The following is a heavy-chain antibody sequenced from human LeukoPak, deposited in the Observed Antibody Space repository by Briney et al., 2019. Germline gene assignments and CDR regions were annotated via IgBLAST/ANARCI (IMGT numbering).Heavy chain of an antibody. Sequence: SETLSLTCVVEGYYFSGFYWTWIRQAPGKGLEWIGEISYGGSTKYNPSLKSRVTIEVDTSKKQISLNLSSVTAADTAVYYCAKGKAAHYHSVTDEYYYYLDVWGKGTTVIVSS. CDR1: GYYFSGFY. V-gene: IGHV4-34*01. D-gene: IGHD3-9*01. J-gene: IGHJ6*03. CDR2: ISYGGST. CDR3: AKGKAAHYHSVTDEYYYYLDV.